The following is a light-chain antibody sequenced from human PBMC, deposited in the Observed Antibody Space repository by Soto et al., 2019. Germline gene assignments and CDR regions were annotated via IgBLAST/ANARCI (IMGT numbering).Light chain of an antibody. CDR1: QNINNY. J-gene: IGKJ5*01. CDR2: DAS. V-gene: IGKV1-33*01. CDR3: QHYENLPT. Sequence: DIPMTQSPSSLSASVGDRVTITCQASQNINNYLNWYQQKPGRAPNLLIYDASNLEAGVPSRFRGSGSGTDFPFTISRLHPEDIASYYCQHYENLPTFGQGTRLEIK.